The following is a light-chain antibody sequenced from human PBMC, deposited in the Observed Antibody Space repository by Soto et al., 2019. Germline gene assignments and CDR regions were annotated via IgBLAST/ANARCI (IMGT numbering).Light chain of an antibody. V-gene: IGKV3-11*01. CDR2: DTS. CDR3: QQRSNWPRAFT. J-gene: IGKJ3*01. CDR1: QSVDSF. Sequence: EIVLTQSPASLSLSPGERATLSCRASQSVDSFLAWYQQKPGRTPRLLIYDTSNRATGIPARFSGSGSGTDFTLTISRLEPEDFAVYYCQQRSNWPRAFTFGPGTKVDIK.